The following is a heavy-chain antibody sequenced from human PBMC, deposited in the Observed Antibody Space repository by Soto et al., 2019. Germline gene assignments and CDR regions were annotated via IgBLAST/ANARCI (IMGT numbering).Heavy chain of an antibody. CDR2: IDPSDSYT. D-gene: IGHD2-2*02. J-gene: IGHJ6*02. Sequence: PGESLKISCKGSGYSFTSYWISWVRQMPGKGLEWMGRIDPSDSYTNYSPSFQGHVTISADKSISTAYLQWSSLKASDTAMYYCARTYCSSTSCYTYYYGMDVWGQGATVTVSS. CDR3: ARTYCSSTSCYTYYYGMDV. CDR1: GYSFTSYW. V-gene: IGHV5-10-1*01.